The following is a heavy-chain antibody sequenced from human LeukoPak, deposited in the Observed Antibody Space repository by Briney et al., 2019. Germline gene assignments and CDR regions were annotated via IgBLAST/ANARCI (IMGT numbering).Heavy chain of an antibody. CDR2: IIPIFGTA. D-gene: IGHD1-1*01. J-gene: IGHJ5*02. V-gene: IGHV1-69*13. Sequence: ASVKVSCKASGGTLSSYAISWVPEAPGQGLEWMGGIIPIFGTANYAQKFQGSVTITADEFTSTAYMELSRLTSEDTAVYSYARMTCGQRANFDPWGQGTLVTVSS. CDR3: ARMTCGQRANFDP. CDR1: GGTLSSYA.